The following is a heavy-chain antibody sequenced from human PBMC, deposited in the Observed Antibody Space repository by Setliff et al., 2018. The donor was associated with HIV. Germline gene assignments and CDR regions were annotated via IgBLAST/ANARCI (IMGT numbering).Heavy chain of an antibody. CDR1: GYTFTGYY. CDR2: INPNSGGT. V-gene: IGHV1-2*02. D-gene: IGHD3-16*01. CDR3: ARSDYVWGSYPDKLDY. J-gene: IGHJ4*02. Sequence: ASVKVSCKASGYTFTGYYMHWVRQAPGQGLEWMGWINPNSGGTNCAQRFQGRVTMTRDTSISTVYMEVSRLRSDDTAVYHCARSDYVWGSYPDKLDYWGQGTLVTVSS.